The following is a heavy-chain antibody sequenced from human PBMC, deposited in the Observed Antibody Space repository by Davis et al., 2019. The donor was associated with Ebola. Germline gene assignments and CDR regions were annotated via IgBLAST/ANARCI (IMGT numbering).Heavy chain of an antibody. Sequence: ASVQVSCKASGYTFTSYTMHWVRQAPGQRLEWMGWINAGNGNTKYSQKFQGRVTITRDTSASTAYMELSSLRSEDTSVYYSARDRGGDYSFDYWGQGTLVTVSS. V-gene: IGHV1-3*01. J-gene: IGHJ4*02. CDR2: INAGNGNT. CDR3: ARDRGGDYSFDY. CDR1: GYTFTSYT. D-gene: IGHD3-10*01.